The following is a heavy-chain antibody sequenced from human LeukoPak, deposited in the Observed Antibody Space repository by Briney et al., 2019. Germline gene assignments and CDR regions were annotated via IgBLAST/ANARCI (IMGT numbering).Heavy chain of an antibody. Sequence: GGSLRLSCAASGFTFSSYEMNWVRQAPGKGLEWVSSISSSSSYIYYADSVKGRFTISRDNAKNSLYLQMNSLRAQDTAVYYCARAPRTKLQRLAVAVSAIEYWGQGTLVTVSS. J-gene: IGHJ4*02. V-gene: IGHV3-21*01. CDR2: ISSSSSYI. CDR1: GFTFSSYE. D-gene: IGHD6-19*01. CDR3: ARAPRTKLQRLAVAVSAIEY.